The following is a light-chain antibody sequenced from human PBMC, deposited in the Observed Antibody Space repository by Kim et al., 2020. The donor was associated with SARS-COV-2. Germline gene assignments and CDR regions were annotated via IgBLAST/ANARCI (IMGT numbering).Light chain of an antibody. Sequence: VTISCSGSNCNYGSYFVCCYQQPRGTAPRHLIYRNNQRPSGVPDRFSGSKSGTSASLAISGLRSEDEADYYCAAWDDSLSGSWVFGGGTQLTVL. V-gene: IGLV1-47*01. CDR3: AAWDDSLSGSWV. CDR2: RNN. CDR1: NCNYGSYF. J-gene: IGLJ3*02.